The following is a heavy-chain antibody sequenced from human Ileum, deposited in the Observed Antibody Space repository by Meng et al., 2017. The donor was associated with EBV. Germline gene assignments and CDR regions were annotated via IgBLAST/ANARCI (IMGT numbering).Heavy chain of an antibody. CDR2: IGLSADAI. V-gene: IGHV3-11*01. CDR1: GFTFSDYS. Sequence: LGSGGGLVNPGGSLGSSCAASGFTFSDYSLSWIRQAPGKGLQVIASIGLSADAIYYADSVKGRFTISRDNANNSLYLQMNNLRVDETAVYYCAGRNNWFDPWGQGTLVTVSS. J-gene: IGHJ5*02. CDR3: AGRNNWFDP. D-gene: IGHD1-14*01.